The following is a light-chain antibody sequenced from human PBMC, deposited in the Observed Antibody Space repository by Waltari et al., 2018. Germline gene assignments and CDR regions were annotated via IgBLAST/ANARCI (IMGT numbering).Light chain of an antibody. J-gene: IGKJ1*01. CDR1: QSISSY. V-gene: IGKV1-39*01. Sequence: DIQKTQSPSSLSASVGDRVTISCRASQSISSYLNWYQQKPGKAPKLLIYAASSLQSGVPSRFSGSGSGTDFTLTISSLQPEDFATYYCQQTYTTPRTFGQGTKVEI. CDR3: QQTYTTPRT. CDR2: AAS.